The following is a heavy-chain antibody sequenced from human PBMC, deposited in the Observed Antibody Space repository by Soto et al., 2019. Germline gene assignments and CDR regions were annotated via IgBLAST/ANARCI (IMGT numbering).Heavy chain of an antibody. CDR1: GGSFSGYY. J-gene: IGHJ4*02. CDR3: ARAQWLRRNIHFDY. CDR2: INHSGST. V-gene: IGHV4-34*01. D-gene: IGHD5-12*01. Sequence: SETLSLTCAVYGGSFSGYYWSWIRQPPGKGLEWIGEINHSGSTNYNPSLKSRVTISVDTSKNQFSLKLSSVTAADTAVYYCARAQWLRRNIHFDYWGQGTLVTVSS.